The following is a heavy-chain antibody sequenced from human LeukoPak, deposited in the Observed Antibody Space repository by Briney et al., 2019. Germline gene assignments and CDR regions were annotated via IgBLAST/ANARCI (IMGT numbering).Heavy chain of an antibody. Sequence: GASVKVSCKASGYTFTGYCMHWVRQAPGQGLEWMGWINPNSGGTKYAQKFQGRVTMTRDTSISTAYMELSRLRSDDTAVYYCARDTGPEYFDWLLSSNWFDPWGQGTLVIVSS. J-gene: IGHJ5*02. V-gene: IGHV1-2*02. CDR1: GYTFTGYC. CDR2: INPNSGGT. D-gene: IGHD3-9*01. CDR3: ARDTGPEYFDWLLSSNWFDP.